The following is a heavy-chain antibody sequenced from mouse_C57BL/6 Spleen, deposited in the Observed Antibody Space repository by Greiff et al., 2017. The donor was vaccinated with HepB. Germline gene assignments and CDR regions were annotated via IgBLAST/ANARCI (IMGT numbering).Heavy chain of an antibody. D-gene: IGHD3-3*01. CDR2: IDPSDSYT. J-gene: IGHJ2*01. CDR3: ARWGDSPFDY. V-gene: IGHV1-50*01. CDR1: GYTFTSYW. Sequence: QVQLQQSGAELVKPGASVKLSCKASGYTFTSYWMQWVKQRPGQGLEWIGEIDPSDSYTNYNQKFKGKATLTVDTSSSTAYMQLSSLTSEDSAVYYCARWGDSPFDYWGQGTTLTVSS.